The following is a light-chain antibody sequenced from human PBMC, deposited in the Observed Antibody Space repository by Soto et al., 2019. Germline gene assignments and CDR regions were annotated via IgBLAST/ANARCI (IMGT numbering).Light chain of an antibody. J-gene: IGLJ3*02. Sequence: QSVLTQSPSASASQGASVKLTCTLSSGHSSYAIAWYQQQPEKGPRYLMNLNSDGSHSKGDGIPDRFSGSSSGAEHYLTISSLQSEDEADYYCQTWGTGAWVFGGGTKLTVL. CDR3: QTWGTGAWV. CDR1: SGHSSYA. CDR2: LNSDGSH. V-gene: IGLV4-69*01.